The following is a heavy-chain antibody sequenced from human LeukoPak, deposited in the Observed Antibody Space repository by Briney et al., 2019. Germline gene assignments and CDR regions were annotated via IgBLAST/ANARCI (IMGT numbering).Heavy chain of an antibody. V-gene: IGHV4-61*01. D-gene: IGHD4-17*01. CDR1: GGSVSSGSAY. CDR2: IYYSGST. CDR3: ARDYGDHGQDYYYYYGMDV. Sequence: SETLSLTCTVSGGSVSSGSAYWSWIRQPPGKGLEWIGHIYYSGSTNYNPSLKSRVTISVDTSKNQFSLKLSSVTAADTAVYYCARDYGDHGQDYYYYYGMDVWGKGTTVTVSS. J-gene: IGHJ6*04.